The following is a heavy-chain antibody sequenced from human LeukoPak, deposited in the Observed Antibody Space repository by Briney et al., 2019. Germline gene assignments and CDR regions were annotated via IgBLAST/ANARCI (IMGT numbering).Heavy chain of an antibody. D-gene: IGHD4-17*01. J-gene: IGHJ3*02. CDR2: IYYSGST. CDR1: GGSISSYY. CDR3: ARLHLLSDYGDQNAFDI. V-gene: IGHV4-59*08. Sequence: SETLSLTCTVSGGSISSYYWSWIRQPPGKGLEWIGYIYYSGSTNYNPSLKSRVTISVDTSKNQFSLKLSSVTAADTAVYYCARLHLLSDYGDQNAFDIWGQGTMVTVSS.